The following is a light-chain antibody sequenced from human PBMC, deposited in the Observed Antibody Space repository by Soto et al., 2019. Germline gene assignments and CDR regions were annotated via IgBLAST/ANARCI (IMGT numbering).Light chain of an antibody. J-gene: IGKJ1*01. CDR2: KAS. Sequence: DIQMTQSPSTLPASVGDRVTITCRASQSIRSWLAWYQQKPGKAPKLLIYKASRSESGVPSRFSGSGSGTEFTLTISSLQPDDFATYYCQQYNSYPWTFGQGT. CDR3: QQYNSYPWT. CDR1: QSIRSW. V-gene: IGKV1-5*03.